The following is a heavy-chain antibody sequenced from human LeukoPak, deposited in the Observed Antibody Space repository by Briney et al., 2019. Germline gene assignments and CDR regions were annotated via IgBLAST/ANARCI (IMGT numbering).Heavy chain of an antibody. D-gene: IGHD5-12*01. CDR1: GGSISSSDHY. CDR3: ARVPKWREFDP. CDR2: IHYSGST. J-gene: IGHJ5*02. V-gene: IGHV4-30-4*01. Sequence: KPSQTLSLTCTVSGGSISSSDHYWSWIRQPPGKGLEWIGYIHYSGSTSYNPSLKSRVTISLDTSKNQFSLKVSSVTAADTAVYYCARVPKWREFDPWGQGTLVTVSS.